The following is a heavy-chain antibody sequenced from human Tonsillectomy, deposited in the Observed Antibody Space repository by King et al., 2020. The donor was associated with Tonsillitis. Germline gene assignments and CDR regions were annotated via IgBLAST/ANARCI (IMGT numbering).Heavy chain of an antibody. CDR3: ARDGSHQGLFWFDP. CDR1: GDSISRSSYY. V-gene: IGHV4-39*07. CDR2: IYYSGST. Sequence: LQLQESGPGLVKPSETLSLTCTVSGDSISRSSYYWGWIRQPPGKGLEWIGSIYYSGSTYYNPSLKSRVTISVDTSKNQFSLKLSSVTAADTAVYYCARDGSHQGLFWFDPWGQGTLVTVSS. J-gene: IGHJ5*02. D-gene: IGHD3-10*01.